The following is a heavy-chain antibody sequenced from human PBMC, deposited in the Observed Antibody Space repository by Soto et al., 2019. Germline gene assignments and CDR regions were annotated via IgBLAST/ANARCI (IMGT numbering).Heavy chain of an antibody. D-gene: IGHD3-3*01. CDR2: ISYDGSNK. CDR1: GFTFSSYA. CDR3: ARERITIFGVVSDWLDT. Sequence: PGGSLRLSCAASGFTFSSYAMHWVRQAPGKGLEWVAVISYDGSNKYYADSVKGRFTISRDNSKNTLYLQMNSLRDEDTAVYYCARERITIFGVVSDWLDTWGTGTMVTVSS. V-gene: IGHV3-30-3*01. J-gene: IGHJ5*02.